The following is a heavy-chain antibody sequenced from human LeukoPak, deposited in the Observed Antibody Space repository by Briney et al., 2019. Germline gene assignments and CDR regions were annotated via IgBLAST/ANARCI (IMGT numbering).Heavy chain of an antibody. CDR1: GFAFSSHW. J-gene: IGHJ4*02. Sequence: GGSLRLSCAASGFAFSSHWMHWVRQVPGKGLVWLSRINSDGSNTIYADSVEGRFSISRDNSKNTLYMQMNSLRAEDTAVYYCARDRGSGSLYFDYWGQGTLVTVSS. V-gene: IGHV3-74*01. CDR2: INSDGSNT. D-gene: IGHD3-10*01. CDR3: ARDRGSGSLYFDY.